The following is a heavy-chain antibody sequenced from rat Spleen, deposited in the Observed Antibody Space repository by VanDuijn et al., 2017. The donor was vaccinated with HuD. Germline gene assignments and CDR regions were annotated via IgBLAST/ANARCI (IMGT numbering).Heavy chain of an antibody. J-gene: IGHJ2*01. CDR2: ISYDGSNT. Sequence: EVQLVESDGGLVQPGRSLKLSCAASGFTFSDYYMAWVRQAPTKGLEWVATISYDGSNTYYRDSVKGRFTISRDNAKSTLNLHMDSLRSEDTATYYCARRGRNYYALDYWGQGVMVTVSS. CDR3: ARRGRNYYALDY. D-gene: IGHD1-12*01. V-gene: IGHV5-29*01. CDR1: GFTFSDYY.